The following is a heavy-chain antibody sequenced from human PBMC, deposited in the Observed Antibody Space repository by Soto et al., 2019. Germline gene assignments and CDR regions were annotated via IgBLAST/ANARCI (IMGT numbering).Heavy chain of an antibody. CDR2: IYYSGST. D-gene: IGHD3-10*01. Sequence: QVQLQESGPGLVKPSETLSLTYTVSGGSISSYYWSWIRQPPGKGLEWIGYIYYSGSTNYNPSLKSRVTISVDTSKNQFSLKLSSVTAADTAVYYCARFLRYYGSGSYYNVFDYWGQGTLVTVSS. CDR3: ARFLRYYGSGSYYNVFDY. V-gene: IGHV4-59*01. J-gene: IGHJ4*02. CDR1: GGSISSYY.